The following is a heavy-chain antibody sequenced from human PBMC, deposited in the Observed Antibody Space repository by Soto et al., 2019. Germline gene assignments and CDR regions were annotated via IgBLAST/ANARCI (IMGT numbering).Heavy chain of an antibody. V-gene: IGHV3-23*01. CDR1: GFTFSSYA. D-gene: IGHD2-8*01. J-gene: IGHJ4*02. CDR2: ISGSGGST. Sequence: GGSLRLSYAASGFTFSSYAMSWVRQAPGKGLEWVSAISGSGGSTYYADSVKGRFTISRDNSKNALYLQMNSLRAEDTAVYYCAKARCTSSTCYVPGSWGQGTLVTVSS. CDR3: AKARCTSSTCYVPGS.